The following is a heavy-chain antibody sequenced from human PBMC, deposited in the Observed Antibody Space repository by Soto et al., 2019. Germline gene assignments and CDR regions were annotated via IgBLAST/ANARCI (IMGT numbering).Heavy chain of an antibody. CDR1: GYTFTSYG. D-gene: IGHD5-18*01. V-gene: IGHV1-18*01. CDR3: ARVAGGSPRGYSYGRVDY. Sequence: ASVKVSCKASGYTFTSYGISWVRQAPGQGLEWMGWISAYNGNTNYAQKLQGRVTMTIDTSTSTAYMELRSLRSDDTAVYYCARVAGGSPRGYSYGRVDYWGQGTLVTVS. CDR2: ISAYNGNT. J-gene: IGHJ4*02.